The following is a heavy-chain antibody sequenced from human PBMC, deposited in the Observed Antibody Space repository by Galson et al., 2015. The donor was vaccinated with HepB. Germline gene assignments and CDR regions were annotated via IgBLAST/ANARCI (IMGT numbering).Heavy chain of an antibody. D-gene: IGHD1-20*01. Sequence: SLRLSCAASGFTFSTYWMHWVRQAPGKGLVWVSRINSDGSSTTYADSVKGRFTISRDNAKNTLYLQMNSLRAEDTAIYYCAKRSNNLNDRSLDYWGQGTLVTVSS. CDR1: GFTFSTYW. CDR3: AKRSNNLNDRSLDY. CDR2: INSDGSST. J-gene: IGHJ4*02. V-gene: IGHV3-74*01.